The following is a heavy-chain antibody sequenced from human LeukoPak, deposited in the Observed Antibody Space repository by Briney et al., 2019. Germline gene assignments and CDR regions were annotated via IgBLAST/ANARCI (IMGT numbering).Heavy chain of an antibody. CDR2: IIPIFGTA. CDR3: ARDGTGSFGGVIGDY. CDR1: GGTFSSYA. J-gene: IGHJ4*02. D-gene: IGHD3-16*01. V-gene: IGHV1-69*13. Sequence: SVKVSCKASGGTFSSYAISWVRQAPGQGLEWMGGIIPIFGTANYAQKFQGRVTITADESTSTAYMELSSLRSEDTAVYYCARDGTGSFGGVIGDYWGQGTLVTVSS.